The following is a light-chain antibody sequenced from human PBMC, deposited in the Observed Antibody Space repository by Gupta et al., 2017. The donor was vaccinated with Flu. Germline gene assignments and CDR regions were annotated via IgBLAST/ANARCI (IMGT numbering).Light chain of an antibody. V-gene: IGLV2-14*01. J-gene: IGLJ2*01. CDR3: NSYTSDSRI. CDR2: EVA. CDR1: SSDLGGYNY. Sequence: QSALTQPASVSGSPGPSITISCTGASSDLGGYNYVSWYQHHPGKAPILIIYEVAHRPAGVSDRFSGSKSGTTASLTISGLQAEDEDYYYCNSYTSDSRIFGGGTKLTVL.